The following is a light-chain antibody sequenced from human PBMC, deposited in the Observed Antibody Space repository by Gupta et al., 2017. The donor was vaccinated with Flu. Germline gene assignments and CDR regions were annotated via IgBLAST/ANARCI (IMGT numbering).Light chain of an antibody. Sequence: DIQMTQSPPSLSASVGDRVTITCRASQTIDTYLNWYRQKPGTAPKVLISEASRLQSGVPSRFSGSGSGTDFTLTISRLQPEDFATYYCQHSDSTLYTFGQGTKMEIK. CDR1: QTIDTY. V-gene: IGKV1-39*01. CDR3: QHSDSTLYT. J-gene: IGKJ2*01. CDR2: EAS.